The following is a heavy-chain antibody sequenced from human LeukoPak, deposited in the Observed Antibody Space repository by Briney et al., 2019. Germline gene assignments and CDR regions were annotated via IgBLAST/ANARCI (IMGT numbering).Heavy chain of an antibody. CDR1: GYSFTIYW. J-gene: IGHJ4*02. CDR2: IYPGDSDT. D-gene: IGHD6-19*01. CDR3: ARRLKNSNGWTFDY. Sequence: GGSLRLSCKGSGYSFTIYWIGWVRQMPGKGLEWMVIIYPGDSDTTYSPSFQGQVTISADRSINTAYLHWSSLEASDTAIYYCARRLKNSNGWTFDYWGQGTLVTVSS. V-gene: IGHV5-51*01.